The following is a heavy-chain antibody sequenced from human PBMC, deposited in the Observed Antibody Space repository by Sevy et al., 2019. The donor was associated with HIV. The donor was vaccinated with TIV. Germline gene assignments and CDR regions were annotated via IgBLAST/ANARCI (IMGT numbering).Heavy chain of an antibody. J-gene: IGHJ4*02. CDR2: LKSKIDGETT. Sequence: GGSLRLSCAVSGFTFNNAWMNWVRQAPGTGLQWVGLLKSKIDGETTDYAAPVKGRFTISRDDSKITLFLQMNSLKIEDTAVYYCATAPGYYDSAPFDYWGPGTLVTVSS. V-gene: IGHV3-15*01. CDR1: GFTFNNAW. D-gene: IGHD3-22*01. CDR3: ATAPGYYDSAPFDY.